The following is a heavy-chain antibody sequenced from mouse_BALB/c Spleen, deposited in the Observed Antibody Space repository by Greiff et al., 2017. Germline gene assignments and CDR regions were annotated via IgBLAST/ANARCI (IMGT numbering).Heavy chain of an antibody. CDR1: GYTFTSYW. CDR3: ARGSPFAY. CDR2: IYPGDGDT. V-gene: IGHV1-87*01. Sequence: VQLQQSGAELARPGASVKLSCKASGYTFTSYWMQWVKQRPGQGLEWIGAIYPGDGDTRYTQKFKGKATLTADKSSSTAYMQLSSLASEDSAVYYCARGSPFAYWGQGTLVTVSA. J-gene: IGHJ3*01.